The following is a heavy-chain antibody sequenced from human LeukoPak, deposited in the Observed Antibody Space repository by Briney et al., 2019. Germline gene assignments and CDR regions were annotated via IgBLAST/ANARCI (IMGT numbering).Heavy chain of an antibody. CDR2: IYYSGST. CDR1: GGSISSYY. CDR3: ARGGPTMIVVAHDAFDI. J-gene: IGHJ3*02. Sequence: SETLSLTCTVSGGSISSYYWSWIRQPLGKGLEWIGYIYYSGSTNYNPSLKSRVTISVDTSKSQFSLKLSSVTAADTAVYYCARGGPTMIVVAHDAFDIWGQGTMVTVSS. V-gene: IGHV4-59*01. D-gene: IGHD3-22*01.